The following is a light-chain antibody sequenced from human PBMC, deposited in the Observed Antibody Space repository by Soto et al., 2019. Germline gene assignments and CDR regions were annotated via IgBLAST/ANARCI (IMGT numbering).Light chain of an antibody. CDR3: HQYNSYSSYT. CDR1: QNIGSW. J-gene: IGKJ2*01. CDR2: DAS. Sequence: DIQMTQSPSTLPASVGDRVTISCRASQNIGSWLAWYQQKPGEAPKLLIYDASILKSGVPTRFSGSGSGTDCTLTIISLQHGDFATYYCHQYNSYSSYTFGEGTKLDIK. V-gene: IGKV1-5*01.